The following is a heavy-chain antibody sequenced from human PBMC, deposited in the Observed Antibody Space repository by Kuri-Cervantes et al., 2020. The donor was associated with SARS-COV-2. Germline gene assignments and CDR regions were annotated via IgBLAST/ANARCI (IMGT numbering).Heavy chain of an antibody. D-gene: IGHD5-12*01. CDR1: GLTLSTYV. J-gene: IGHJ3*02. Sequence: GESLKISCAASGLTLSTYVIHWVRQPPGKGLEWVAVTWYDENKYYGDSVKGRFTISRDNSKSTVYLQMNSLTADDTAVYYCARDSPNAMTVASAFDIWGQGTMVIVSS. V-gene: IGHV3-33*01. CDR3: ARDSPNAMTVASAFDI. CDR2: TWYDENK.